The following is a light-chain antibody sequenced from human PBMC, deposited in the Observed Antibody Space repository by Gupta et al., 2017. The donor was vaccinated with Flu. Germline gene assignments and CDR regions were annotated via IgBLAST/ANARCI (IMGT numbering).Light chain of an antibody. Sequence: DIQMTQSPSTLSASVGDRVTITCRASQSISSWLAWYQQKPGKAPKLLIYKASSLESGVPSRFSGSGSGTEFTLTISSLQPDDFATYYCQPSRTFGQGTKVEIK. CDR2: KAS. V-gene: IGKV1-5*03. CDR1: QSISSW. CDR3: QPSRT. J-gene: IGKJ1*01.